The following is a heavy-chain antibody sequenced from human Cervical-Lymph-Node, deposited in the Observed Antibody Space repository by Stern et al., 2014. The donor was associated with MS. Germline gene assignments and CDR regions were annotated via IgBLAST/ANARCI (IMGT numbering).Heavy chain of an antibody. Sequence: VQLVESGGGVVQPGRSLRLSCVASGLPFSTSLMHWVRQAPGKGLAWVAVVWNDGSKEHFTESVKGRFSTSRDTAKNTLHLQMSSLRAEDTAVYFCATSTASDAFDIWGQGTLVTVSS. CDR2: VWNDGSKE. CDR1: GLPFSTSL. D-gene: IGHD2/OR15-2a*01. CDR3: ATSTASDAFDI. V-gene: IGHV3-33*01. J-gene: IGHJ3*02.